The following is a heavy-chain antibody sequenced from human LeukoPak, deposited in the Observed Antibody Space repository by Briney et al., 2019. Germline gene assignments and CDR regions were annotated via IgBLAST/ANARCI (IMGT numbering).Heavy chain of an antibody. D-gene: IGHD1-26*01. CDR1: GYTFTSYH. CDR2: INPSGGTT. Sequence: ASVKVSCKASGYTFTSYHMHWVRQAPGQGLEWMGIINPSGGTTNYAQKFRGRVTMTTDTSTSTAYMELRSLRSDDTAMYYCAREPIVGATRELFDYWGQGTLVTVSS. V-gene: IGHV1-46*01. J-gene: IGHJ4*02. CDR3: AREPIVGATRELFDY.